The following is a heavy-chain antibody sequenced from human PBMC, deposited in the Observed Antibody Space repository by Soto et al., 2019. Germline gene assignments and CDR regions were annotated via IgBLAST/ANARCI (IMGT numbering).Heavy chain of an antibody. V-gene: IGHV3-74*01. D-gene: IGHD2-8*02. J-gene: IGHJ4*02. CDR2: INSDGSST. Sequence: GGSLRLSCAASGFTFSSYGMHWVRQAPGKGLVWVSRINSDGSSTSYADSVKGRFTISRDNAKNTLYLQMNSLRAEDTAVYYCARDQAGGVHDYWGQGTLVTVSS. CDR3: ARDQAGGVHDY. CDR1: GFTFSSYG.